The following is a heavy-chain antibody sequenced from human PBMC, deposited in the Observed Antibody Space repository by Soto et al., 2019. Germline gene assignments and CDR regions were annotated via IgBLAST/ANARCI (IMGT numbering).Heavy chain of an antibody. V-gene: IGHV3-9*01. J-gene: IGHJ6*03. CDR1: GFAFRDFA. D-gene: IGHD4-17*01. CDR3: AKSFETTHRVYGYMDV. Sequence: EVQLVESGGTLVQPGRSLRLSCAASGFAFRDFAMHWVRQTPGKGLEWVSGITWNGVAMGYGDSVRGRVTISRDDAMNSLYLQMNSLRLEDTALYYCAKSFETTHRVYGYMDVWGKGTSVTVS. CDR2: ITWNGVAM.